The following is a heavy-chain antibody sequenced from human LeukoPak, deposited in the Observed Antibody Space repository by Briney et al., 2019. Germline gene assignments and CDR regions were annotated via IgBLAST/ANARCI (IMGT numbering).Heavy chain of an antibody. CDR2: ISSSSSYI. CDR3: ARGRITMVRGVTDFDY. J-gene: IGHJ4*02. CDR1: GFTFSSYS. Sequence: GSLRLSCAASGFTFSSYSMNWVRQAPGKGLEWVSSISSSSSYIYYADSVKGRFTISRDNGKNSLYLQMNSLRAEDTAVYYCARGRITMVRGVTDFDYWGQGTLVTVSS. D-gene: IGHD3-10*01. V-gene: IGHV3-21*01.